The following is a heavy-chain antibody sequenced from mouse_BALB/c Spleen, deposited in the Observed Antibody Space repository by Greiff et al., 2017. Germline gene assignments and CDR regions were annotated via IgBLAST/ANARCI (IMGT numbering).Heavy chain of an antibody. J-gene: IGHJ2*01. CDR1: GFTFSSYT. CDR2: ISSGGSYT. CDR3: TRDPGNYGNYFDY. Sequence: EVQRVESGGGLVKPGGSLKLSCEASGFTFSSYTMSWVRQTPEKRLEWVATISSGGSYTYYPDSVKGRFTISRDNAKNTLYLQMSSLKSEDTAMYYCTRDPGNYGNYFDYWGQGTTLTVSS. D-gene: IGHD2-1*01. V-gene: IGHV5-6-4*01.